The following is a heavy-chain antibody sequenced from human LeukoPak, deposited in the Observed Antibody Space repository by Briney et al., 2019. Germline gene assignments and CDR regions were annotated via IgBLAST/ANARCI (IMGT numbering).Heavy chain of an antibody. D-gene: IGHD3-22*01. Sequence: SETLSLTCTVFGGSTSSSSYYWGWIRQPPGKGLEWIGSIYYSGSTYYNPSLKSRVTISVDTSKNQFSLKLSSVTAADTAVYYCARDYYYDSSGYYGGDAFDIWGQGTMVTVSS. CDR1: GGSTSSSSYY. J-gene: IGHJ3*02. CDR2: IYYSGST. V-gene: IGHV4-39*07. CDR3: ARDYYYDSSGYYGGDAFDI.